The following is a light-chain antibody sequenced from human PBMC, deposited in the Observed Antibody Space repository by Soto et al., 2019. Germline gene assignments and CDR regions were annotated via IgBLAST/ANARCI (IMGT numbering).Light chain of an antibody. Sequence: QSVLSQPPSTSGTPGQRVTISCSGGTSNIGTYTVSWYQQFPETAPRLLIYGSDRRPSGVPDRFSGSKSGTSASLSIGGLHSEDEAHYYCAAWDDSLAGPTFGGGNQLTVL. CDR2: GSD. J-gene: IGLJ2*01. V-gene: IGLV1-44*01. CDR3: AAWDDSLAGPT. CDR1: TSNIGTYT.